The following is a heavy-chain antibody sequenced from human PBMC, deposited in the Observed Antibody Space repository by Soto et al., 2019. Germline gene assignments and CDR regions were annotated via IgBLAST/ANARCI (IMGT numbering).Heavy chain of an antibody. J-gene: IGHJ6*02. Sequence: ASVKCSCQASGYTFPSYDINWVRQATGQGLEWMGWMNPNSGNTGYAQKFQGRVTMIRNTSISTAYMELSSLRSEDTAVYYCARGVTTPRGYGMDVWGQGTTVTVSS. CDR3: ARGVTTPRGYGMDV. CDR2: MNPNSGNT. CDR1: GYTFPSYD. D-gene: IGHD4-17*01. V-gene: IGHV1-8*01.